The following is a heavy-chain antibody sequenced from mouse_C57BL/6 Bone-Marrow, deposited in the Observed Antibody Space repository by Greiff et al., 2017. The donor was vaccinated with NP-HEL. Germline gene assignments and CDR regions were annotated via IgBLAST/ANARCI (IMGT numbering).Heavy chain of an antibody. V-gene: IGHV1-55*01. CDR3: ARRLRHLRLRKAY. J-gene: IGHJ3*01. Sequence: QVQLQQPGAELVKPGASVKMSCKASGYTFTSYWITWVKQRPGQGLEWIGDIYPGSGSTNYNEKFKSKATLTVDTSSSTAYMQLSSLTSEDSAVYYCARRLRHLRLRKAYWGQGTLVTVSA. D-gene: IGHD3-2*02. CDR1: GYTFTSYW. CDR2: IYPGSGST.